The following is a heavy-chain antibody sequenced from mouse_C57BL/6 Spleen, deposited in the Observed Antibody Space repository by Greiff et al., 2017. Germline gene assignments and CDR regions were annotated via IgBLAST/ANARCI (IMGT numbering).Heavy chain of an antibody. CDR1: GYTFTSYW. D-gene: IGHD3-2*02. CDR3: ARRMVDSSGPSLMDY. J-gene: IGHJ4*01. CDR2: IHPNSGST. V-gene: IGHV1-64*01. Sequence: VQLQQPGAELVKPGASVKLSCKASGYTFTSYWMHWVKQRPGQGLEWIGMIHPNSGSTNYNEKFKSKATLTVDKSSSTAYMQLSSLTSEDSAVYYCARRMVDSSGPSLMDYWGQGTSVTVSS.